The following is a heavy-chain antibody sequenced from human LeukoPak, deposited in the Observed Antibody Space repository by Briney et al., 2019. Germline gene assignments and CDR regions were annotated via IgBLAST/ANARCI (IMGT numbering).Heavy chain of an antibody. Sequence: SQTLSLTCTVSGGSISSGGYYWSWIRQHPGKGLEWIGYIYYSGSTYYNPSLKSRVTISVDTSKNQLSLKLSSVTAADTAVYYCARLYGSGSYSTDYWGQGTLVTVSS. J-gene: IGHJ4*02. D-gene: IGHD3-10*01. CDR3: ARLYGSGSYSTDY. CDR2: IYYSGST. CDR1: GGSISSGGYY. V-gene: IGHV4-31*03.